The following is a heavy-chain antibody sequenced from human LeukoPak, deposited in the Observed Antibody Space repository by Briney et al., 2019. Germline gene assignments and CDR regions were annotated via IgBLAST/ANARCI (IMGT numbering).Heavy chain of an antibody. J-gene: IGHJ6*03. Sequence: GGSLRLSCVASGFTVSSNYMSWVRQAPGKGLEWVSLIYSGGSTYYADSVKGRFTISRDNSKNTLYLQMNSLRAEDTAVYYCASGSGSYRTPYYYMDVWGTGTTVTVSS. CDR3: ASGSGSYRTPYYYMDV. CDR2: IYSGGST. CDR1: GFTVSSNY. D-gene: IGHD3-10*01. V-gene: IGHV3-53*01.